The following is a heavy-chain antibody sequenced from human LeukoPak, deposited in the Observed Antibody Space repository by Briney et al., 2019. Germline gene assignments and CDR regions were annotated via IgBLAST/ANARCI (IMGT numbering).Heavy chain of an antibody. CDR2: IYYSGST. CDR3: ARHIGGRYYYYYMDV. V-gene: IGHV4-39*01. J-gene: IGHJ6*03. Sequence: SETLSLTCTVSGGSISSNSYYWGWIRQPPGKGLKWIGSIYYSGSTYYNPSLKSRVTISVDTSKNQFSLKLSSVTAADTAVYYCARHIGGRYYYYYMDVWGKGTTVTISS. CDR1: GGSISSNSYY. D-gene: IGHD3-16*02.